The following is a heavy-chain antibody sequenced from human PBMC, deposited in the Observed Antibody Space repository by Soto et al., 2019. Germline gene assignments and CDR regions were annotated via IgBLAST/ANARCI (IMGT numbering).Heavy chain of an antibody. CDR3: ARDGYCSGGSCSGMDV. V-gene: IGHV3-74*01. CDR1: GLTFRLYW. J-gene: IGHJ6*02. CDR2: TNSDVSNT. D-gene: IGHD2-15*01. Sequence: PGGSLRLSFVSSGLTFRLYWMHWVRQGPGKGLLWVSRTNSDVSNTRHADFVKGRFNISRDIAKNTLYLQMNSLRAEDTAVYYCARDGYCSGGSCSGMDVWGHGTTVTVSS.